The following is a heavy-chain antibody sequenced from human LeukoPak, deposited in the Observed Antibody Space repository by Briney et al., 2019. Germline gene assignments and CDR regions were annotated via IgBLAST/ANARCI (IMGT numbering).Heavy chain of an antibody. Sequence: PSQTLSLTCAVSGGSISSGGYSWSWIRQPPGKGLEWIGYIYHSGSTYYNPSLKSRVTISVDRSKNQFSLKLSSVTAADTAVYYCARDVDGYIDYWGQGTLVTVSS. CDR3: ARDVDGYIDY. J-gene: IGHJ4*02. CDR2: IYHSGST. CDR1: GGSISSGGYS. D-gene: IGHD3-16*02. V-gene: IGHV4-30-2*01.